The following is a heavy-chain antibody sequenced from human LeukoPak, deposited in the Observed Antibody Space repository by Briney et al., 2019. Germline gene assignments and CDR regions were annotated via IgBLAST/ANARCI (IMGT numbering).Heavy chain of an antibody. V-gene: IGHV3-74*01. CDR1: GFTFSSSW. Sequence: GGSLRLSCAASGFTFSSSWMDWVRHAPGKGLVWVSHINSDGSTTNYADSVKGRFTISRDNAKNTLYLQMNSLRAEDTAVYYCASPSEVSSWCFDYWGQGTLVTVSS. CDR2: INSDGSTT. CDR3: ASPSEVSSWCFDY. J-gene: IGHJ4*02. D-gene: IGHD6-13*01.